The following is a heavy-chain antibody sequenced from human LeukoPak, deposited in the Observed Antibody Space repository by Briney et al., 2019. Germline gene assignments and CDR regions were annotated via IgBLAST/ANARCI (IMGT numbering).Heavy chain of an antibody. J-gene: IGHJ4*02. Sequence: SETLSLTCAVYGGSFSGYYWSWIRQPPGKGLEWIGEINHSGSTNYNPSLKSRVTISVDTSKNQFSLKLSSVTAADTAVYYCARIKQYGYSSSSLYYFDYWGQGTLVTVSS. D-gene: IGHD6-6*01. CDR1: GGSFSGYY. V-gene: IGHV4-34*01. CDR2: INHSGST. CDR3: ARIKQYGYSSSSLYYFDY.